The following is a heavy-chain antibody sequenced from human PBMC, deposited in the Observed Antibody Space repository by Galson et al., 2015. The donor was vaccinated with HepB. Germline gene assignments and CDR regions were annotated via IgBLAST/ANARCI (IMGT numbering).Heavy chain of an antibody. J-gene: IGHJ5*02. D-gene: IGHD2-2*01. V-gene: IGHV3-74*01. CDR1: GFIFSNYW. CDR2: INTDGTFL. Sequence: SLRLSCAASGFIFSNYWMHWVRQTPGKGPVWISRINTDGTFLSYADSVKGRFTISRDNAKNTLYLQMNSLRAEDTAVYYGARVARYWGGASRYGWFDPRGQGTQVTVSS. CDR3: ARVARYWGGASRYGWFDP.